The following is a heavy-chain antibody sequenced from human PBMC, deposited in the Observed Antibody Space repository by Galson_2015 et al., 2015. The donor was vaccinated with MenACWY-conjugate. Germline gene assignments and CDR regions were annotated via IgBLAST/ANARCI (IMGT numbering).Heavy chain of an antibody. J-gene: IGHJ4*02. CDR2: INTNTGNP. CDR3: ARKQGDSSIWYSFDL. D-gene: IGHD6-13*01. V-gene: IGHV7-4-1*02. Sequence: SVKVSCKASGYTFSSYPMNWVRQAPGQGLEWMGWINTNTGNPTYAQGFTGRFVFSLDTSVSTAYLQISSLKAEDTAVYYCARKQGDSSIWYSFDLSAQGTLFPVSS. CDR1: GYTFSSYP.